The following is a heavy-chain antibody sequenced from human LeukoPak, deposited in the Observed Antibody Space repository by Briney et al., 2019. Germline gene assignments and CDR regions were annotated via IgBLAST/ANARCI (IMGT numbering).Heavy chain of an antibody. CDR1: GYTFTSYD. V-gene: IGHV1-8*01. D-gene: IGHD1-26*01. J-gene: IGHJ6*03. CDR3: VRGPYSGSLVVGYYYYMDV. CDR2: MNPNSGNT. Sequence: ASVKVSCKASGYTFTSYDINWVRQATGQGLEWMGWMNPNSGNTGYAQKFQGRVTMTRNTSISTAYMELSSLRSEDTAVYYCVRGPYSGSLVVGYYYYMDVWGKGTTVTVSS.